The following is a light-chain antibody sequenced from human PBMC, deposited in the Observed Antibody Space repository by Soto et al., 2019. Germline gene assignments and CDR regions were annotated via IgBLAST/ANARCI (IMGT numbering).Light chain of an antibody. V-gene: IGKV1-5*03. CDR2: KAS. CDR3: QQYISYPLT. Sequence: DIQMTQSPSTLSASVGDRVTITCRASQSIDSYLAWYQQKPGKAPNLLIYKASRLESGAPSRFYGSGSGTEFTLTISSLQPDDFATYYCQQYISYPLTFGGGTKVEVK. J-gene: IGKJ4*01. CDR1: QSIDSY.